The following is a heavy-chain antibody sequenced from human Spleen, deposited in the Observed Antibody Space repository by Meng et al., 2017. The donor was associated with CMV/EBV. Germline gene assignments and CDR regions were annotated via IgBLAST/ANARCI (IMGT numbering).Heavy chain of an antibody. Sequence: SETLSLTCTVSGGSISSYFWSWIRQPPGKGLEWIGYVYYSGVTKYNPSLKSRVTISVDTSKNQFSLKLSSVTAADTAVYYCARGSSSSAGFDYWGQGTLVTVSS. CDR3: ARGSSSSAGFDY. CDR1: GGSISSYF. J-gene: IGHJ4*02. CDR2: VYYSGVT. D-gene: IGHD2-2*01. V-gene: IGHV4-59*12.